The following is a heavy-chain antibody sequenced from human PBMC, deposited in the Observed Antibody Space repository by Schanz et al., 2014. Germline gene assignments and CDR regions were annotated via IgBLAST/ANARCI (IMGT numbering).Heavy chain of an antibody. D-gene: IGHD4-17*01. CDR1: GFTFTTYA. CDR2: LSGDGGTT. J-gene: IGHJ4*02. CDR3: ARPFLGYYGDLAY. V-gene: IGHV3-23*01. Sequence: EVHLLESGGGLVQPGGSLRLSCAASGFTFTTYAMSWVRQAPGKGLEWVSSLSGDGGTTHYADSVKGRFTISRDNYKNTLYLQMNSLSAEDTAVYFCARPFLGYYGDLAYGGQGTLLTVSS.